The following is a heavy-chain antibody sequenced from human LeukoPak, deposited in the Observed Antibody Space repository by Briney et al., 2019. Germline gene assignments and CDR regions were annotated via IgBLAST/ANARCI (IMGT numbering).Heavy chain of an antibody. D-gene: IGHD3-22*01. CDR1: GYTFTSYG. CDR2: ISAYNGNT. J-gene: IGHJ4*02. CDR3: ARDFSYDSSGYQSRAQYYFDY. V-gene: IGHV1-18*01. Sequence: ASVKVSCKASGYTFTSYGISWVRQAPGQGLEWMGWISAYNGNTNYAQKLQGRVTMTTDTSTSTAYMELRSLRSDDTAVYYCARDFSYDSSGYQSRAQYYFDYWGQGTLVTVSS.